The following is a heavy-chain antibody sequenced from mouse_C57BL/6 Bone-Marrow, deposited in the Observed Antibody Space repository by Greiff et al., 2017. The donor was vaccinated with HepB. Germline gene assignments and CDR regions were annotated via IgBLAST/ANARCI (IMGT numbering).Heavy chain of an antibody. CDR3: AREVDYYGSNYFDY. D-gene: IGHD1-1*01. V-gene: IGHV3-6*01. CDR2: ISYDGSN. CDR1: GYSITSGYY. Sequence: VQLKESGPGLVKPSQSLSLTCSVTGYSITSGYYWNWIRQFPGNKLEWMGYISYDGSNNYNPSLKNRISITRDTSKNQFFLKLNSVTTEDTATYYCAREVDYYGSNYFDYWGQGTTLTVSS. J-gene: IGHJ2*01.